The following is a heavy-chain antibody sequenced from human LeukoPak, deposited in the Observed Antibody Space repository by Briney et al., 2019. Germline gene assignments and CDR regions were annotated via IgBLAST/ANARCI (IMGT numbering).Heavy chain of an antibody. CDR1: GFTFSSYA. CDR3: ARDLGYCSGGSCPAPFDY. Sequence: GGSLRLSCAASGFTFSSYAMSWVRQAPGKGLEWVSGINWNGGSTGYADSVKGRFTISRDNAKNSLYLQMNSLRAEDTALYYCARDLGYCSGGSCPAPFDYWGQGTLVTVSS. D-gene: IGHD2-15*01. J-gene: IGHJ4*02. CDR2: INWNGGST. V-gene: IGHV3-20*04.